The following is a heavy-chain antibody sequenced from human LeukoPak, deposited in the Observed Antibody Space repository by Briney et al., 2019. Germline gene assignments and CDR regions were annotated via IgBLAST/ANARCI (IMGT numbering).Heavy chain of an antibody. Sequence: GSLRLSCAASGFTFSSYWMSWVRQAPGKGLEWVANIKQDGSEKYYVDSVKGRFTISRDNAKNSLYLQMNSLRAEDTAVYYRAASGSYYKGAFDIWGQGTMVTVSS. J-gene: IGHJ3*02. CDR3: AASGSYYKGAFDI. D-gene: IGHD3-10*01. CDR2: IKQDGSEK. CDR1: GFTFSSYW. V-gene: IGHV3-7*03.